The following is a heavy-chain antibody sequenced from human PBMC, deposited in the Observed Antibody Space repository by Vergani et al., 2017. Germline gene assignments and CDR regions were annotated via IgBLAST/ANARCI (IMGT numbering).Heavy chain of an antibody. CDR2: IYPGDSDT. D-gene: IGHD3-16*01. V-gene: IGHV5-51*01. CDR1: GYIFSNFW. J-gene: IGHJ6*02. CDR3: ARLIEEVGGYYYDMEV. Sequence: EKQLVQSGSETKKPGESLKISCQAFGYIFSNFWIGWVRQRPGIGLEWMGIIYPGDSDTRYNPSFRGQVTMSADKSINTAYLQWSSLKASDTAMYYCARLIEEVGGYYYDMEVWGQGTTVTVSS.